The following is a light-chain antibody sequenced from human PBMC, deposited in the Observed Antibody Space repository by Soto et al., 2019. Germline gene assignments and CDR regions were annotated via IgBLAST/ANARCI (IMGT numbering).Light chain of an antibody. V-gene: IGKV1-5*01. CDR2: DAS. CDR3: QQYNGYSPWT. Sequence: DIQMTQSPSTLSASVGDRVTITCRASQSVSTWLAWYQQKPGKAPKLLIYDASNLQSGVPSRFSGSGAGTEFTLTISSPQPDDFATYYCQQYNGYSPWTFGQGTKVDIK. CDR1: QSVSTW. J-gene: IGKJ1*01.